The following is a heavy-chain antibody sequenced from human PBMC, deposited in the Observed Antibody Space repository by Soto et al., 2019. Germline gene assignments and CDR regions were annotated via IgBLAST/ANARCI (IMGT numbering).Heavy chain of an antibody. V-gene: IGHV3-33*01. CDR1: GFTFSSYG. CDR3: ASWWYQHAPTLYGMDV. D-gene: IGHD2-15*01. CDR2: IWYDGSNK. J-gene: IGHJ6*02. Sequence: QVQLVESGGGVVQPGRSLRLSCAASGFTFSSYGMHWVRQAPGKGLEWVAVIWYDGSNKYYADSVKGRFTISRDNSKNTLYLQMNSLRAEDTAVYYCASWWYQHAPTLYGMDVWGQGTTVTVSS.